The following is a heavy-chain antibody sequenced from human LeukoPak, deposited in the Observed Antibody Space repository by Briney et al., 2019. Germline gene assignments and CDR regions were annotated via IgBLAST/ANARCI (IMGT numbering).Heavy chain of an antibody. V-gene: IGHV3-21*01. CDR3: ARWGSEDTAMVTLDAFDI. D-gene: IGHD5-18*01. CDR2: ISSSSSYI. CDR1: GFTFSSYS. J-gene: IGHJ3*02. Sequence: GGSLRLSCAASGFTFSSYSMNWVRQAPGKGLEWVSSISSSSSYIYYADSVKGRFTISRDNAKNSLYLQMNSLRAEDTAVYYCARWGSEDTAMVTLDAFDIWGQGTMVTVSS.